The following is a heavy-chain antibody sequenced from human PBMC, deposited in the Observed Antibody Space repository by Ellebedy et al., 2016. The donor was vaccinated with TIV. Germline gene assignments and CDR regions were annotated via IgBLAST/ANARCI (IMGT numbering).Heavy chain of an antibody. CDR2: IYYSGST. Sequence: SETLSLTXTVSGGSISSSSYYWGWIRQPPGKGLEWIGSIYYSGSTYYNPSLKSRVTISVDTSKNQFSLKLSSVTAVDTAVYYCARFNDYGDYGAFDYWGQGTLVTVSS. D-gene: IGHD4-17*01. J-gene: IGHJ4*02. V-gene: IGHV4-39*07. CDR1: GGSISSSSYY. CDR3: ARFNDYGDYGAFDY.